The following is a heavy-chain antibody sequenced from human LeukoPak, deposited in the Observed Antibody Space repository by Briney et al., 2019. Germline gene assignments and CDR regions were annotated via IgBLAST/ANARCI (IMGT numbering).Heavy chain of an antibody. Sequence: SQTLSLTCAISGDSVSSKSATWNWIRQSPSRGLECLGKTYYRSKWNNDSALSVKGRVTISPDTSKNQFSLQLISVTATDTAVYYCARGKGRARGPYYYDSSGYYYFDYWGQGTLVTVSS. D-gene: IGHD3-22*01. CDR3: ARGKGRARGPYYYDSSGYYYFDY. CDR1: GDSVSSKSAT. V-gene: IGHV6-1*01. J-gene: IGHJ4*02. CDR2: TYYRSKWNN.